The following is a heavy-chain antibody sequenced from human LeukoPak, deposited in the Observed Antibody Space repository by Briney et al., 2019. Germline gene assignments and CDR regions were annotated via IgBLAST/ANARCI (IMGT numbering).Heavy chain of an antibody. Sequence: SVKVSCKASGGTFSSYAISWVRQAPGHGLEWMGRIIPIFGTANYAQKFQGRVTITPAESTSTAHIELSSLRSEDTAVYYWAITRDIVVVVAAPNFQHWGQGTLVTVSS. CDR3: AITRDIVVVVAAPNFQH. CDR2: IIPIFGTA. CDR1: GGTFSSYA. V-gene: IGHV1-69*13. J-gene: IGHJ1*01. D-gene: IGHD2-15*01.